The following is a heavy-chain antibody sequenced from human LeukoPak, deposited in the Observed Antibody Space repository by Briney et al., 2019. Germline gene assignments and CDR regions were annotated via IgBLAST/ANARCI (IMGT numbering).Heavy chain of an antibody. CDR1: GFTFIIYG. V-gene: IGHV3-23*01. CDR3: AKVCPIDASYYDSSGYLNY. D-gene: IGHD3-22*01. CDR2: ISGSGGST. Sequence: GGSLRLSCAASGFTFIIYGISWVRQAPGRGLEWVSAISGSGGSTYYADSVKGRFTISRDNSRTTLYLQMDSRRAEDTPVDYCAKVCPIDASYYDSSGYLNYWGQGTLVTVSS. J-gene: IGHJ4*02.